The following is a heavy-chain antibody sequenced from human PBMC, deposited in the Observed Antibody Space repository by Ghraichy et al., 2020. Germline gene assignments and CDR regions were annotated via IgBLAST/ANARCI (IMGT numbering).Heavy chain of an antibody. V-gene: IGHV4-59*01. CDR1: GGSISTYF. CDR2: IWRSGNT. Sequence: LSLTCNVSGGSISTYFWSWIRLPPGKGLDWIGYIWRSGNTISLSASTSYNPYHKSRVTISVDTTKNNFSLKLTTVTAADTAVYYCARGLRYKPDVWGQGTTVTVSS. D-gene: IGHD1-14*01. CDR3: ARGLRYKPDV. J-gene: IGHJ6*02.